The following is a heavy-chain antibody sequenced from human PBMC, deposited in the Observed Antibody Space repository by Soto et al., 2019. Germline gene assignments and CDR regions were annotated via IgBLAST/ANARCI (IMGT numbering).Heavy chain of an antibody. J-gene: IGHJ6*02. Sequence: QVQLVESGGGVVQPGRSLRLSCAASGFTFSSYAMHWVRQAPGKGLEWVAVISYDGSNKYYADSVKGRFTISRDNSKNTLYLQMNSLRAEDTAVYYCARELAIDVDTAMVGFYYYGMDVWGQGTTVTVSS. D-gene: IGHD5-18*01. CDR1: GFTFSSYA. V-gene: IGHV3-30-3*01. CDR3: ARELAIDVDTAMVGFYYYGMDV. CDR2: ISYDGSNK.